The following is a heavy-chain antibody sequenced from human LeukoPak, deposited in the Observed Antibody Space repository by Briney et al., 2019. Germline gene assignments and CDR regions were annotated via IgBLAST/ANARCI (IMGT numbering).Heavy chain of an antibody. CDR3: GRGGGDYNPFDY. Sequence: PGGSLRLSCAVSGFTVSSNYMSWVRQAPGKGLEWVSVMYSGGSTYYADSVKGRFTISRHNSKNTLYLEINSLRPDDPAVYCCGRGGGDYNPFDYWGQGTLVTVSS. CDR1: GFTVSSNY. V-gene: IGHV3-53*04. D-gene: IGHD4-17*01. CDR2: MYSGGST. J-gene: IGHJ4*02.